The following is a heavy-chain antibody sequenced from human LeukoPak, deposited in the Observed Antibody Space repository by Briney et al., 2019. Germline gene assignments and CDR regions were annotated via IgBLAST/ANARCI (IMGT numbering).Heavy chain of an antibody. J-gene: IGHJ4*02. CDR2: IYIGGST. V-gene: IGHV3-66*01. D-gene: IGHD5-18*01. CDR3: RGYSYGSVEYFDF. CDR1: GFTVSSNY. Sequence: PGGSLRLSCAAPGFTVSSNYMSWVRQAPGKGLEWVSVIYIGGSTYYADSVKGRFTISRDTSKNTVYLQRSSLRADDTAVYYCRGYSYGSVEYFDFWGQGTLVTVSS.